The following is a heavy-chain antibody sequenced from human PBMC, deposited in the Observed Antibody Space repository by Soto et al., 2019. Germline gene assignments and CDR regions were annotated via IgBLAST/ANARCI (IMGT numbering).Heavy chain of an antibody. J-gene: IGHJ4*02. CDR1: GFTFSNYA. D-gene: IGHD1-7*01. CDR2: ITDTGGTT. V-gene: IGHV3-23*01. CDR3: AKIPLELHKYDY. Sequence: GTLRLSCAASGFTFSNYAMSWVRQAPEKGLEWVSAITDTGGTTYSADSVKGRFSISRDNSKNTLFLQINSLRAEDTAVYYCAKIPLELHKYDYWCQGTLVTVSS.